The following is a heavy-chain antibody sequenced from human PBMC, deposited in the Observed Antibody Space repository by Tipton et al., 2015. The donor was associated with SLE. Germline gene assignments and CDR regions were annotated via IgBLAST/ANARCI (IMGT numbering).Heavy chain of an antibody. V-gene: IGHV4-61*08. J-gene: IGHJ3*02. CDR1: GFTFSSSG. CDR3: ARGEDPDPFDS. Sequence: LRLSCAASGFTFSSSGMTWIRQPPGKGLEWIGYISYSGSTNYNPSLRSRVTISLDTSKNQFSLKLSSVTAADTAVYSCARGEDPDPFDSWGRGTMVTVSS. CDR2: ISYSGST.